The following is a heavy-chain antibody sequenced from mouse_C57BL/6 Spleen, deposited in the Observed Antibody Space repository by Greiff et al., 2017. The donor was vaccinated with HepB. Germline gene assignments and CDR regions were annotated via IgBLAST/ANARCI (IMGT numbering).Heavy chain of an antibody. J-gene: IGHJ2*01. CDR1: GYTFTSYW. Sequence: VQLQQSGAELVRPGSSVKLSCKASGYTFTSYWMHWVKQRPIQGLEWIGNIDPSDSETHYNQKFKDKATLTVDKSSSTAYMQLSSLTSEDSAVYYCARRGTRYFDYWGQGTTLTVSS. CDR2: IDPSDSET. V-gene: IGHV1-52*01. D-gene: IGHD3-3*01. CDR3: ARRGTRYFDY.